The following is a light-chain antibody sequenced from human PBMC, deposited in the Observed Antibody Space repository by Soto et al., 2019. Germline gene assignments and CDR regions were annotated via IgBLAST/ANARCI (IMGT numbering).Light chain of an antibody. CDR2: DVS. V-gene: IGLV2-14*01. CDR3: SSYTSSSPLV. Sequence: QSVLTQPASVSGSPGQSITISCTGTSSDVGGYHYVSWYQQHPGKAPKLMIYDVSNRPSGVSNRFSGSKSGNTASLTISGLQAEDEADYYCSSYTSSSPLVFGGGTKLTVL. J-gene: IGLJ2*01. CDR1: SSDVGGYHY.